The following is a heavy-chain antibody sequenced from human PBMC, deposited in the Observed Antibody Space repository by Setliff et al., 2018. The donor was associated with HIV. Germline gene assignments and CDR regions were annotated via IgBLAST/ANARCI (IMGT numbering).Heavy chain of an antibody. CDR2: IIPNSGGT. D-gene: IGHD2-8*01. CDR1: GYTFTAYF. CDR3: ATKVYCTNGVFLDAFDI. Sequence: ASVKVSCKASGYTFTAYFMHWVRQAPGQGLEWMGRIIPNSGGTNYAQKFQGRVTMTRDTSISTGYMELSRLRSDDTAVYYCATKVYCTNGVFLDAFDIWGQGTMVTVSS. V-gene: IGHV1-2*06. J-gene: IGHJ3*02.